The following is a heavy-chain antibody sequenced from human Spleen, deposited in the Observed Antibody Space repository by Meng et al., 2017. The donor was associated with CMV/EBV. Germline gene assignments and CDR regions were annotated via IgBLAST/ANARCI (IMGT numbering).Heavy chain of an antibody. CDR3: ARLGDYFDF. CDR1: GYSFPSYW. CDR2: IYPFDSRA. V-gene: IGHV5-51*01. Sequence: GESLKISCQGSGYSFPSYWVGWVRQMPGKGLEWIGIIYPFDSRATYSPSFQGRVTISADKSTSTAYLQWSSLKASDTAVYYCARLGDYFDFWGQGTLVTVSS. D-gene: IGHD4-17*01. J-gene: IGHJ4*02.